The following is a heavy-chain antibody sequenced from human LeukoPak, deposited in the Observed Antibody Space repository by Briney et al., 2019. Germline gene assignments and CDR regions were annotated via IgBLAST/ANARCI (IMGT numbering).Heavy chain of an antibody. V-gene: IGHV1-69*04. CDR1: GGTFSSYA. J-gene: IGHJ4*02. CDR2: IIPILGIA. D-gene: IGHD2-15*01. CDR3: ARDPPYCSGGSCYLDY. Sequence: GASVKVSCKASGGTFSSYAISWVRQAPGQGLEWMGRIIPILGIANYAQKFQGRVTITADKSTSTAYMELSSLRSEDTAVYYCARDPPYCSGGSCYLDYWGQGTLVTVSS.